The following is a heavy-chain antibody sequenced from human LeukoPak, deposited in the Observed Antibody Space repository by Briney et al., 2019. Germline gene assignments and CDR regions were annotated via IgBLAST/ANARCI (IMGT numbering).Heavy chain of an antibody. V-gene: IGHV3-33*01. J-gene: IGHJ4*02. CDR2: IWYDGSNK. CDR1: GFTFSSYG. CDR3: ARDIYYDSSGLPLYYSDY. Sequence: GGSLRLSCAASGFTFSSYGMHWVRQAPGKGLEWVAVIWYDGSNKYYADSVKGRFTISRDNSKNTLYLQMNSLRAEDTAVYYCARDIYYDSSGLPLYYSDYWGQGTLVTVSS. D-gene: IGHD3-22*01.